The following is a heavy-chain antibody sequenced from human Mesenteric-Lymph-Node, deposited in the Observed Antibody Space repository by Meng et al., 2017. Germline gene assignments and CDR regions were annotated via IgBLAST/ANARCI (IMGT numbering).Heavy chain of an antibody. Sequence: GGSLRLSCAASGFTFDDYAMHWVRQAPGKGLVWVSQIKSDGSITDYADSVKGRFIISRDNAKNTLYLQMNSLRVEDTAVYYCAKDPRRSEGYWGQGTLVTVSS. CDR2: IKSDGSIT. J-gene: IGHJ4*02. V-gene: IGHV3-74*01. CDR1: GFTFDDYA. CDR3: AKDPRRSEGY.